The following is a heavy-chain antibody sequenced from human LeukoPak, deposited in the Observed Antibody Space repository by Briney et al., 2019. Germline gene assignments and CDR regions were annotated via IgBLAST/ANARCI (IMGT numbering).Heavy chain of an antibody. CDR3: AKGVYYDVSSYTYFFDC. Sequence: GGSLSLSCAASGFSFSSYAVSWVRQAPGKGLEWVSAITGTSGSTYYADSVKGRFTISRDDSKNTLYLQMNSLRAEDTAVYYCAKGVYYDVSSYTYFFDCWGQGTLVTVSS. V-gene: IGHV3-23*01. J-gene: IGHJ4*02. CDR1: GFSFSSYA. CDR2: ITGTSGST. D-gene: IGHD3-22*01.